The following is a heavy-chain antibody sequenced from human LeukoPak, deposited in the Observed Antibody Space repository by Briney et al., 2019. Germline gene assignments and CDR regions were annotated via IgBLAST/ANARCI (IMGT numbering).Heavy chain of an antibody. D-gene: IGHD2-2*01. J-gene: IGHJ6*01. CDR2: IYPGDSNT. CDR3: ARHWSNARPSPDQFYGMDF. V-gene: IGHV5-51*01. Sequence: GESLKTSCKGSGYSFTSYWIAWVRQMPGKGLEWMGIIYPGDSNTKYRPSFQGQVTISVDKSINTAYLQWSRLKASDTATYYCARHWSNARPSPDQFYGMDFWGQGTTVIVSS. CDR1: GYSFTSYW.